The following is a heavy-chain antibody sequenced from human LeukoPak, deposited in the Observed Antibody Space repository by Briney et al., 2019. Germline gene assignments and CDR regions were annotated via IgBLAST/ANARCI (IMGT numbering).Heavy chain of an antibody. CDR2: ISYDGSYK. J-gene: IGHJ4*02. D-gene: IGHD6-19*01. CDR3: ARGGSGWSVDY. CDR1: GFTFSSYG. Sequence: GGSLRLSCAASGFTFSSYGMHWVRQAPGKGLEWVAVISYDGSYKYYADSVKGRFTISRDNSKNTLYLQMNSLRAEDTAVYYCARGGSGWSVDYWGQGTLVTVSS. V-gene: IGHV3-30*03.